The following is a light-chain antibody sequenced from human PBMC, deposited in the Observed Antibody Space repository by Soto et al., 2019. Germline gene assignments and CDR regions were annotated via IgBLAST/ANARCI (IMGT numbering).Light chain of an antibody. J-gene: IGKJ2*01. Sequence: EILLTQSVDTLSRPPRKEKTIPCMASQSVGSIYLSCYHQKPGHAPRLLIYGASRSATAIPDSLRDSVSGLDCTLTIRRLEPEDFAVYYCQQYNCSPYTFGRRTKLDIK. CDR1: QSVGSIY. CDR2: GAS. V-gene: IGKV3-20*01. CDR3: QQYNCSPYT.